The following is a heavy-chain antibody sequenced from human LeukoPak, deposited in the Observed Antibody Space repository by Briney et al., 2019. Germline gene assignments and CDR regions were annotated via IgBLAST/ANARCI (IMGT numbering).Heavy chain of an antibody. V-gene: IGHV3-15*01. Sequence: PGGSLRLSCAASGFTFSNYWMTWVRQAPGKGLEWVGRIKTKSEDETTDYAAPVKGRFFISRDDSKNMLYLQMNRLKIEDTAVYYCTDAFDRWGLGTMVTVSS. CDR2: IKTKSEDETT. J-gene: IGHJ3*02. CDR1: GFTFSNYW. CDR3: TDAFDR.